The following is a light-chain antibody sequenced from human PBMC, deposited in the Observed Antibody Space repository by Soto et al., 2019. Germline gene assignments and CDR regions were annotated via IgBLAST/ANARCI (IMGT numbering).Light chain of an antibody. CDR1: QSVTNN. Sequence: EIVMTQSPATLSVSPGERATLSCRASQSVTNNLAWYQQKPGQAPRLLIYGASTRATGIPARFSGSGSGTEFTLTVSSLQSEDFAVYYCQQYNYWPPTYTFGQGTKVDIK. CDR2: GAS. CDR3: QQYNYWPPTYT. J-gene: IGKJ2*01. V-gene: IGKV3-15*01.